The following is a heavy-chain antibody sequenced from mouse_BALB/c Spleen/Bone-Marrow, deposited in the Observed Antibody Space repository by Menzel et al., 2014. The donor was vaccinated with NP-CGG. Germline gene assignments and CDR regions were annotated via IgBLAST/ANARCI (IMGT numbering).Heavy chain of an antibody. V-gene: IGHV1-4*01. CDR2: INPSSGYT. CDR1: GYTFTTYT. CDR3: ARRDDGYVVFDY. Sequence: VQLQQSGAELARPGASVKMSCRASGYTFTTYTIHWVRQRPGQGLEWIGYINPSSGYTNYNQKSKDKATLTADKSSSTAYMQLSSLTSEDSAVYYCARRDDGYVVFDYWGQGTTLTVSS. D-gene: IGHD2-3*01. J-gene: IGHJ2*01.